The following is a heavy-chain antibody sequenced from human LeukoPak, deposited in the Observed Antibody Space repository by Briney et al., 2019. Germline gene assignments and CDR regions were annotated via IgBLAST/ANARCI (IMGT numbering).Heavy chain of an antibody. CDR1: GFTFSSYG. V-gene: IGHV3-30*02. CDR3: AKVLTGYCGSTSCPFDS. CDR2: IRYHGSNI. J-gene: IGHJ4*02. Sequence: PGGSLRLSCAASGFTFSSYGMHWVRQAPGKGLEWVAYIRYHGSNINYADSVKGQFTISRDNSKDTLFLQMSSLRAEDTAVYYCAKVLTGYCGSTSCPFDSWGQGTLVTVSS. D-gene: IGHD2-2*01.